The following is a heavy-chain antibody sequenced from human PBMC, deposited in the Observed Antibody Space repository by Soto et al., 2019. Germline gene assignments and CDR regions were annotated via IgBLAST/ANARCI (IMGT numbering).Heavy chain of an antibody. CDR3: ATGVGWEPLDY. CDR2: ISAYNGNT. Sequence: QVQLVQSGAEVKKPGASVKVSCKASGYTFTSYGISWVRQAPGQGLEWMGGISAYNGNTNYAQKLQGRVTMTTDTSTSTAHRELRSLRADDTAVDYCATGVGWEPLDYWGQGTLVTVSS. V-gene: IGHV1-18*01. CDR1: GYTFTSYG. D-gene: IGHD1-26*01. J-gene: IGHJ4*02.